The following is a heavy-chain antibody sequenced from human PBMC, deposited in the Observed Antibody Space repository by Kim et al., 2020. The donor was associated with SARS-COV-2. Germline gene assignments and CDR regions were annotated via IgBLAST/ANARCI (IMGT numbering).Heavy chain of an antibody. Sequence: YADSVKGQFTISRDNSNNTQSLQMNSLRAEDTAVYYCSKGRTVDYWGQGTLVTVSS. CDR3: SKGRTVDY. V-gene: IGHV3-23*01. J-gene: IGHJ4*02.